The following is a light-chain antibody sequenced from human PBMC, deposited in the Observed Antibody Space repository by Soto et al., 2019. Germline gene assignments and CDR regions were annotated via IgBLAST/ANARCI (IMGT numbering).Light chain of an antibody. Sequence: QSVLTQPPSASGTPGQRVTISCSGSTSNIGSKTVNWYQQLPGTAPKLLIYSNDQRPSGVPDRISGSKSGTSASLAISGLQSEDEADYYCAAWDYSLNGVVFGGGTKLTVL. CDR3: AAWDYSLNGVV. CDR1: TSNIGSKT. CDR2: SND. V-gene: IGLV1-44*01. J-gene: IGLJ2*01.